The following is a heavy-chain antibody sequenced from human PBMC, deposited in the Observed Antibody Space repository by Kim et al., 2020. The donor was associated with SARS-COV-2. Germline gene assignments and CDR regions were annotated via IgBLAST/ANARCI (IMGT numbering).Heavy chain of an antibody. CDR3: EGVLSDYDFWSGLANYYYGMDV. D-gene: IGHD3-3*01. Sequence: GGSLRLSCAASGFTFCNAWMSWVRQAPGKGLEWVGRIKSKTDGGTTDYAAPVKGRFTISRDDSKNTLYLQMNSLKTEDTAVYYCEGVLSDYDFWSGLANYYYGMDVWGQGTTVTVSS. CDR1: GFTFCNAW. V-gene: IGHV3-15*01. CDR2: IKSKTDGGTT. J-gene: IGHJ6*02.